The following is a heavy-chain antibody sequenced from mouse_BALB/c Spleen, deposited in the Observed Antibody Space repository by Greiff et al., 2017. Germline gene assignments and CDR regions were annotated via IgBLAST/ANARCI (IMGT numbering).Heavy chain of an antibody. D-gene: IGHD3-1*01. CDR2: ISTYYGDA. Sequence: VKLVESGAELVRPGVSVKISCKGSGYTFTDYAMHWVKQSHAKSLEWIGVISTYYGDASYNQKFKGKATMTVDKSSSTAYMELARLTSEDSAIYYCARRQLGLGYAMDYWGQGTSVTVSS. CDR3: ARRQLGLGYAMDY. V-gene: IGHV1S137*01. CDR1: GYTFTDYA. J-gene: IGHJ4*01.